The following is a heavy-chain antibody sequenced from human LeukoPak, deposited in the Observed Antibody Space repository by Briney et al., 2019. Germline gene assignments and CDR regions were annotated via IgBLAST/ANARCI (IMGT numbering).Heavy chain of an antibody. CDR2: ISWNSGST. V-gene: IGHV3-20*01. CDR1: GFTFDDYA. J-gene: IGHJ4*02. D-gene: IGHD2-2*01. Sequence: PGGSLRLSCAASGFTFDDYAMHWVRQAPGKGLEWVSGISWNSGSTGYADSVKGRFTISRDNAKNSLYLQMNSLRAEDTALYHCARDGVGYCSSTSCYFDYWGQGTLVTVSS. CDR3: ARDGVGYCSSTSCYFDY.